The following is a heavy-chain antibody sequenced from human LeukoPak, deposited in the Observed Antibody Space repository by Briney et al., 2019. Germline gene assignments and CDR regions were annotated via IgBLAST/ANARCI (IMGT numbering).Heavy chain of an antibody. J-gene: IGHJ4*02. CDR2: IYYSGST. Sequence: KPSETLSLTCTVSGGSISSYYWNWIRQPPGKGLEWIGYIYYSGSTNCNPSLKSRVTISVDTSKNQFSLKLSAVTAADTAVYYCARLRYDSSGYRSSSYYFEYWGQGTLVTVSS. CDR3: ARLRYDSSGYRSSSYYFEY. V-gene: IGHV4-59*01. CDR1: GGSISSYY. D-gene: IGHD3-22*01.